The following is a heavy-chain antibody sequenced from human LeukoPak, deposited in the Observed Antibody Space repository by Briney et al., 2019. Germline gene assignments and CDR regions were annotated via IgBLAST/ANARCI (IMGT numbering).Heavy chain of an antibody. D-gene: IGHD3-22*01. CDR3: ARDHYFDSTDYYYFDY. CDR1: GFTFSDYY. Sequence: SGGSLRLSCAASGFTFSDYYMSWIGKAPGKGWKGVYYISRGGSTIYYADSVKGRFTISRDNAKNSLYLQMNSLRAEDTAIYYCARDHYFDSTDYYYFDYWGQGTLVTVSS. V-gene: IGHV3-11*04. J-gene: IGHJ4*02. CDR2: ISRGGSTI.